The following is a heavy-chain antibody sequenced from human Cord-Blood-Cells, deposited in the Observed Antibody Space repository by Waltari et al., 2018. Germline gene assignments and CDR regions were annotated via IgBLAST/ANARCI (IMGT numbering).Heavy chain of an antibody. CDR1: GFTFSSYG. V-gene: IGHV3-33*01. J-gene: IGHJ4*02. CDR2: IWYDGSNK. CDR3: AREGGAYYGSGSFDY. Sequence: QVQLVESGGGVVQPGRSLRLSCAASGFTFSSYGMHWVRQAPGKGLEWVAVIWYDGSNKYYADSVKGRFTISRDNSKNTLYLQRNSLRAEDTAVYYCAREGGAYYGSGSFDYWGQGTLVTVSS. D-gene: IGHD3-10*01.